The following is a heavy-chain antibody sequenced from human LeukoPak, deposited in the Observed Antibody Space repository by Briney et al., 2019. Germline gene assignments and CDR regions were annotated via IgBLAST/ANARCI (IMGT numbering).Heavy chain of an antibody. J-gene: IGHJ4*02. V-gene: IGHV4-39*01. CDR3: ARYHSTWGLNY. Sequence: SETLSLTRTVSGGSISSSSFYWGWIRQPPGKGLEWIGSIYYSGSTYYTTSLKSRVTISIDTSNNQFSLKLTSVTAADTAVYYCARYHSTWGLNYWGQGTLVTVSS. CDR2: IYYSGST. CDR1: GGSISSSSFY. D-gene: IGHD2-2*01.